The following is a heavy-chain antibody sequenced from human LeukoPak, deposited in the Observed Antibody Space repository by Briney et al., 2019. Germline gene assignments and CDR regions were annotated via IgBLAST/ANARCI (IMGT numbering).Heavy chain of an antibody. CDR2: IYYSGST. J-gene: IGHJ4*02. V-gene: IGHV4-59*01. Sequence: SETLSLTCTVSGGSISSYYRSWIRQPPGKGLEWIGYIYYSGSTNYNPSLKSRVTISVDTSKNQFSLKLSSVTAADTAVYYCAREGYGTGFDYWGQGTLVTVSS. CDR1: GGSISSYY. CDR3: AREGYGTGFDY. D-gene: IGHD2-8*02.